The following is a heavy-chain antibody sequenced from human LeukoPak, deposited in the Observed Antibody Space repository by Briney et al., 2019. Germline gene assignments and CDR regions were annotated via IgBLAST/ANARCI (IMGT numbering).Heavy chain of an antibody. CDR1: GGSISSYY. J-gene: IGHJ4*02. CDR2: IYYSGST. Sequence: SETLSLTCTVSGGSISSYYWTWIRQPPGKGLEWIAYIYYSGSTNYNPSLKSRVTISVDTSKNQFSLKLTSVTAADTAVYYCARGVNSGYFDYCGQGNLVTVSS. V-gene: IGHV4-59*01. CDR3: ARGVNSGYFDY. D-gene: IGHD1-26*01.